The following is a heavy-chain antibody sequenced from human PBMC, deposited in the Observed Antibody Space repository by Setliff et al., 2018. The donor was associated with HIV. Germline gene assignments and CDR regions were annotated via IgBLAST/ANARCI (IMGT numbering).Heavy chain of an antibody. D-gene: IGHD5-12*01. J-gene: IGHJ4*02. CDR1: GGAIDDINW. CDR3: ARRSGFALDY. Sequence: PSETLSLTCAVSGGAIDDINWWNWVRQSPGKGREWIGVIIHSGTTNYNPSLKSRVTISVDTSKNQFSLKLSSVTAADTAVYYCARRSGFALDYWGQGTLVTVSS. CDR2: IIHSGTT. V-gene: IGHV4-4*02.